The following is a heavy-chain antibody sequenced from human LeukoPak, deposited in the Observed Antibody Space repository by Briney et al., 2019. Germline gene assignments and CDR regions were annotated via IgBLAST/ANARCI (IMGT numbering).Heavy chain of an antibody. CDR3: ARGSVTVTTYFDY. V-gene: IGHV3-30-3*01. Sequence: PGGSLRLSCAASGFTFSSYAMHWVRQAPGKGLEWVAVISYDGSNKYYADSVKGRFTISRDNSKNTLYLQMNSLRAEDTAVYYCARGSVTVTTYFDYWGQGTLVTVSS. J-gene: IGHJ4*02. CDR1: GFTFSSYA. CDR2: ISYDGSNK. D-gene: IGHD4-17*01.